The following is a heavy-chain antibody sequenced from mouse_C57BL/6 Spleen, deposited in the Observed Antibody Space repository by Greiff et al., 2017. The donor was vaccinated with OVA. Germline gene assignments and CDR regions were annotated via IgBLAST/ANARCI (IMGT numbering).Heavy chain of an antibody. D-gene: IGHD1-1*01. V-gene: IGHV1-81*01. CDR3: ARREDDYGFDY. CDR1: GYTFTSYG. Sequence: QVHVKQSGAELARPGASVKLSCKASGYTFTSYGISWVKQRTGQGLEWIGEIYPRSGNTYYNEKFKGKATLTADKSSSTAYMELLSLTSEDSAVYFCARREDDYGFDYWGQGTTLTVSS. CDR2: IYPRSGNT. J-gene: IGHJ2*01.